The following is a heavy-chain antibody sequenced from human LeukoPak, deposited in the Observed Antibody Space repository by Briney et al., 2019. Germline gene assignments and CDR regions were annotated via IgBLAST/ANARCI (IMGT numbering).Heavy chain of an antibody. CDR2: IYYSGST. V-gene: IGHV4-39*07. CDR1: GGSISSSSYY. CDR3: ARERAYYMDV. Sequence: SETLSLTCTVSGGSISSSSYYWGWIRQPPGKGLEWIGSIYYSGSTYYNPSLKSRVTISVDTSKNQFSLKLSSVTAADTAVYYCARERAYYMDVWGKGTTVTVSS. J-gene: IGHJ6*03.